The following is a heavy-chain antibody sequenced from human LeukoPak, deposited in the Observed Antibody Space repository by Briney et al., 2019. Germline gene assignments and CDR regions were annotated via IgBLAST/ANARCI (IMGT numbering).Heavy chain of an antibody. D-gene: IGHD6-6*01. CDR3: ARGRGGGQLVPYFDY. CDR2: ISHSGST. CDR1: GYSISSGYY. Sequence: SETLSLTCTVSGYSISSGYYWGWIRQPPGKGLEWIGTISHSGSTYYNPSLKSRVTISVDTSKNQFSLKLSSVTAADTAVYYCARGRGGGQLVPYFDYWGQGTLVTVSS. V-gene: IGHV4-38-2*02. J-gene: IGHJ4*02.